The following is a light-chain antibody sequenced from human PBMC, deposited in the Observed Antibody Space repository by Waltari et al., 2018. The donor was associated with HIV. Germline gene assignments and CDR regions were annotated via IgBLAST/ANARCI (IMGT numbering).Light chain of an antibody. CDR1: SSAVAGYNY. CDR2: DVS. V-gene: IGLV2-14*03. J-gene: IGLJ2*01. Sequence: QSARPPPAPVSGSPGQPMTISCTGTSSAVAGYNYVSLDQQHPGQAHKLMIYDVSNRPSGVSNRFSGSKSGNTASLTISGLQAEDEADYYCSSYTSSSTLNFGGGAKLTVL. CDR3: SSYTSSSTLN.